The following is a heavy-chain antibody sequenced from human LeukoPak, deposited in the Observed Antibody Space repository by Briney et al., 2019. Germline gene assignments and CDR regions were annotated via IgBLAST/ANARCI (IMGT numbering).Heavy chain of an antibody. CDR2: ISSSGSTI. J-gene: IGHJ4*02. D-gene: IGHD1-26*01. Sequence: GGSLRLSCAASGFTFISYAMSWVRQAPGKGLEWVSYISSSGSTIHYADSVKGRYTISRDNAKNSLYLQMNSLRAEDTAVYYWARESGSYYFDYWGQGTLVTVSS. V-gene: IGHV3-48*03. CDR1: GFTFISYA. CDR3: ARESGSYYFDY.